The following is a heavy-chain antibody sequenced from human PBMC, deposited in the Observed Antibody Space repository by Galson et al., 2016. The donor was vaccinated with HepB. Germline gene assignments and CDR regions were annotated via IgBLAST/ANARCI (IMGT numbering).Heavy chain of an antibody. J-gene: IGHJ4*02. V-gene: IGHV3-72*01. D-gene: IGHD2-15*01. CDR2: TRNEANDYTT. CDR1: GFTFSDHY. CDR3: LRGPYCSRDSCHSPTEPDY. Sequence: SLRLSCAASGFTFSDHYMAWIRQAPGKGLEWLGRTRNEANDYTTEYAASVKGRFTILRDDSKNSLYLQMNSLKADDTAVYFCLRGPYCSRDSCHSPTEPDYWGQGTLVTVSS.